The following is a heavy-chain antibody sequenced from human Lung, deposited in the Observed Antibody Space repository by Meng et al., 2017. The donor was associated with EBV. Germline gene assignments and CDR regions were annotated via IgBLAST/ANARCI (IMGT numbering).Heavy chain of an antibody. CDR2: IGSRGVNT. J-gene: IGHJ4*02. V-gene: IGHV3-11*01. D-gene: IGHD5-24*01. CDR1: GFTFSDNY. Sequence: QVQLVESGGGLVKPGGSLILSCAASGFTFSDNYMSWIRQAPGKGLEWVSYIGSRGVNTEYADSVKGRFTISRDNAKNSVYLQMNSLRAEDTALYYCAREGGRDGYNFIAYWGQGTLVTVSS. CDR3: AREGGRDGYNFIAY.